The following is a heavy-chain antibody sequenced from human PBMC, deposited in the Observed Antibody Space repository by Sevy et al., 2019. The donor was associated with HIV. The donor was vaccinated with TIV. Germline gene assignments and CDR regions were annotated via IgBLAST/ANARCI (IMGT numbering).Heavy chain of an antibody. V-gene: IGHV4-4*02. Sequence: SETLSLTCGVSGASIRRDNWWSWVRQPPGKGLEWIGEIYHSGTTTYNPSLMSRVSMSADKSKNQISLKLISVTAADTAVYYCARGQLLNKYNWLDLWGQGTLVTVSS. D-gene: IGHD1-7*01. CDR3: ARGQLLNKYNWLDL. CDR2: IYHSGTT. J-gene: IGHJ5*02. CDR1: GASIRRDNW.